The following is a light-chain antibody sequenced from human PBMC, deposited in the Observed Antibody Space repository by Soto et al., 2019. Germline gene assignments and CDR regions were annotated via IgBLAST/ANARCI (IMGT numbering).Light chain of an antibody. CDR3: HQHAVAPPT. J-gene: IGKJ4*01. Sequence: EIVLTQSPATLSLSPGERATLSCMASQNVANYLDWYQQTPGQAPRLLIYESSNRATGIAARFSGSGSGTDFTLTITSLEPDDFAVYYCHQHAVAPPTFGGGTKGDIK. V-gene: IGKV3-11*01. CDR2: ESS. CDR1: QNVANY.